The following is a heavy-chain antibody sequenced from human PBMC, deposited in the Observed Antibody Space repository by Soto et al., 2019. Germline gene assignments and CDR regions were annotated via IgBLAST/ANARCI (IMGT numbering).Heavy chain of an antibody. J-gene: IGHJ6*02. Sequence: GGALRLSCTASGFTCTNFAMTWVRQAPGKGLEWVSSVNGGGDREYYADFAKGRFILSRDNSKNTVFLQMQSLRDEDTALYYCAKGGASRGHYYGVDVWGQGTMVTVSS. CDR2: VNGGGDRE. D-gene: IGHD3-10*01. CDR3: AKGGASRGHYYGVDV. CDR1: GFTCTNFA. V-gene: IGHV3-23*01.